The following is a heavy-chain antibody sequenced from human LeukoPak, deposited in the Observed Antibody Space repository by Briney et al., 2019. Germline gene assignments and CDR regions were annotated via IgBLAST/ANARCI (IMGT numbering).Heavy chain of an antibody. D-gene: IGHD3-10*01. CDR3: ARMPWVRGVIYYYMDV. CDR2: IYYSGST. V-gene: IGHV4-59*01. CDR1: GVSISSYY. J-gene: IGHJ6*03. Sequence: PSETLSLTCTVSGVSISSYYWSWIRQPPGKGLEWIGYIYYSGSTNYNPSLKSRVTISVDTSKNQFSLKLSSVTAADTAVYYCARMPWVRGVIYYYMDVWGKGTTVTISS.